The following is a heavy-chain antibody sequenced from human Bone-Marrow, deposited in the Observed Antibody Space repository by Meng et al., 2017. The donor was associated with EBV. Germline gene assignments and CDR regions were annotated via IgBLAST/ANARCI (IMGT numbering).Heavy chain of an antibody. Sequence: VQLQQWGAGLLKPSETLSLTCAVYGGSFSGYYWSWIRQPPGKGLEWIGEINHSGSTNYNPSLKSRVTMSVDTSKNQFSLNLSSVTAADTSVYYCARGKSRDYIWGSYRIFDYWGQGTLVTVSS. CDR3: ARGKSRDYIWGSYRIFDY. CDR2: INHSGST. J-gene: IGHJ4*02. V-gene: IGHV4-34*01. D-gene: IGHD3-16*02. CDR1: GGSFSGYY.